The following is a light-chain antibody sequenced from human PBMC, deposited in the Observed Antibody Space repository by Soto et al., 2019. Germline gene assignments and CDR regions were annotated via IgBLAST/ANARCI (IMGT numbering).Light chain of an antibody. CDR2: EVN. CDR3: SSYEGSNNFVV. Sequence: QSVLTQPPSASGSPGQSVTISCTGTSSDIGAYNYVSWYQQRPGKVPKLLIYEVNRRPSGVPDRFSGSKSGNTASLTVSGLQAEDEADYYCSSYEGSNNFVVFGGGTKVTVL. V-gene: IGLV2-8*01. CDR1: SSDIGAYNY. J-gene: IGLJ2*01.